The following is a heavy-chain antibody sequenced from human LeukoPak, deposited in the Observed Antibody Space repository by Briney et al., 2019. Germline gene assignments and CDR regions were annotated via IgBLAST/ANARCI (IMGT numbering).Heavy chain of an antibody. V-gene: IGHV4-59*01. J-gene: IGHJ4*02. D-gene: IGHD6-13*01. CDR3: ARDKAAAAYYFDY. CDR2: MYYSGST. CDR1: GGSTDRYY. Sequence: PSETLSLTCTVSGGSTDRYYWSWIRQPPGKGLEWIGYMYYSGSTNYNPSLKSRATISIDTSKNQFSLKLSSVTAADTAVYYCARDKAAAAYYFDYWGQGTLVTVSS.